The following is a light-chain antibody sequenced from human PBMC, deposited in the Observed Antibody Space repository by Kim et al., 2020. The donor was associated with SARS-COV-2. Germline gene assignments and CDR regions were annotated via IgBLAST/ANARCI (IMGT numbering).Light chain of an antibody. V-gene: IGLV3-19*01. Sequence: SSELTQDPAVSVALGQTVRITCQGDSLRSYYASWYQQKPGQAPIVVISGKNKRPSGIPDRFSGSSSGNTASLTITGAQAEDEADYCCSSRDSNGYVLFGGGTKLTVL. CDR2: GKN. CDR1: SLRSYY. J-gene: IGLJ2*01. CDR3: SSRDSNGYVL.